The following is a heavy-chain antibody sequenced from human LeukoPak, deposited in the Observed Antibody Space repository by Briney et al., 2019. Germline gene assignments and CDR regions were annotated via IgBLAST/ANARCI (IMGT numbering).Heavy chain of an antibody. CDR2: IYYSGST. D-gene: IGHD3-10*01. CDR3: AREPRITMVRGVIIGYFDY. J-gene: IGHJ4*02. V-gene: IGHV4-31*02. Sequence: TWVRQAPGKGLEWIGYIYYSGSTYYNPSLKSRVTISVDTSKNQFSLKLSSVTAADTAVYYCAREPRITMVRGVIIGYFDYWGQGTLVTVSS.